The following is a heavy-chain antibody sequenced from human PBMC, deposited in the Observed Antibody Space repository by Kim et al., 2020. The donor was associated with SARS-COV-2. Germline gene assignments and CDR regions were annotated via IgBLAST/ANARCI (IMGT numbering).Heavy chain of an antibody. CDR2: INAGNGNT. V-gene: IGHV1-3*01. Sequence: ASVKVSCKASGYTFTSYAMHWVRQAPGQRLEWMGWINAGNGNTKYSQKFQGRVTITRDTSASTAYMELSSLRSEDTAVYYCARASGSWVGFAYWGQGTLVTVSS. CDR1: GYTFTSYA. J-gene: IGHJ4*02. D-gene: IGHD1-26*01. CDR3: ARASGSWVGFAY.